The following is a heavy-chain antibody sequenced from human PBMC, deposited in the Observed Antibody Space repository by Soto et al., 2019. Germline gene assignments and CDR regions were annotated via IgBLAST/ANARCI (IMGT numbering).Heavy chain of an antibody. CDR2: ISYDGSNK. Sequence: QVQLVESRGGVVQPGRSLRLSCAASGFTFSSYGMHWVRQAPGKGLEWVAVISYDGSNKYYADSVKGRFTISRDNSKNTLYLQMNSLRAEDTAVYYCAKDLPPIVVVVAATPTDYWGQGTLVTVSS. J-gene: IGHJ4*02. V-gene: IGHV3-30*18. D-gene: IGHD2-15*01. CDR3: AKDLPPIVVVVAATPTDY. CDR1: GFTFSSYG.